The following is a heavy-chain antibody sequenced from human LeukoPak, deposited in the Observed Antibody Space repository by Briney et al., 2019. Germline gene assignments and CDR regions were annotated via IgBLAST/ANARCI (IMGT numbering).Heavy chain of an antibody. Sequence: PGGSLRLSCSASGFIISDYAMHWVRQAPGKGLEYVSGISANGGSTYHADSVKGRFTISRDTSKNTLYLQMSSLRAEDTAMYYCVKDLYKGDSASWYFFHYWGQGTLLT. V-gene: IGHV3-64D*06. J-gene: IGHJ4*02. CDR1: GFIISDYA. D-gene: IGHD6-13*01. CDR3: VKDLYKGDSASWYFFHY. CDR2: ISANGGST.